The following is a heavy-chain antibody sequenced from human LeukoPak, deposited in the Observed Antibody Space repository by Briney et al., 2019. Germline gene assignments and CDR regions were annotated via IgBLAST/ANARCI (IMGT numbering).Heavy chain of an antibody. Sequence: PGGSLRLSCAASGFTVSSNYMSWVRQAPGKGLEWVSVIYTSGGTDYADSVKGRFTISRDNSKNTLYLQMNSLRAEDTAVYYCAKIWLGRRRTVDFLSTGETDSWGQGTLVTVSS. CDR2: IYTSGGT. J-gene: IGHJ4*02. CDR1: GFTVSSNY. V-gene: IGHV3-66*03. CDR3: AKIWLGRRRTVDFLSTGETDS. D-gene: IGHD5/OR15-5a*01.